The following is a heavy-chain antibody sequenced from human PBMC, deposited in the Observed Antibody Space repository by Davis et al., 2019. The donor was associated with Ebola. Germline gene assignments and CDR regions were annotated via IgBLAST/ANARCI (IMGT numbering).Heavy chain of an antibody. Sequence: GESLKISCAASGFTFSTYAMGWVRQAPGKGLEWVSDISSGDGAPYYADSVKGRFTTFRDNPKNTLYLQMNSLRAEDTAVYYCARSSAARGYYYYGMDVWGQGTTVTVSS. CDR2: ISSGDGAP. J-gene: IGHJ6*02. V-gene: IGHV3-23*01. CDR3: ARSSAARGYYYYGMDV. CDR1: GFTFSTYA. D-gene: IGHD3-22*01.